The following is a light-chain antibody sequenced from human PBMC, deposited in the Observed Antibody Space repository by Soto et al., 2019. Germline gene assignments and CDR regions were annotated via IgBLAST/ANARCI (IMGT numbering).Light chain of an antibody. Sequence: EMALTQSPGTLASSLGDGATLSCRASQTVNRNYLAWYHQKPGQPPRLLIYGASNRPTGVPDRFSGGGSGTEFTLTIVRLEPDDFGTYYCQQYIDSPRTFGQGTRVEVK. CDR2: GAS. CDR3: QQYIDSPRT. CDR1: QTVNRNY. V-gene: IGKV3-20*01. J-gene: IGKJ1*01.